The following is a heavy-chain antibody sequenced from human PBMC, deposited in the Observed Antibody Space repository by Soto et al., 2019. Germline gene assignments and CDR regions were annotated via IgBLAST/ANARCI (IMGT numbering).Heavy chain of an antibody. Sequence: SETLSLTCAVSGYSITSGYYCGWIRQPPGKGLEWMGTIHHTGGTYYNPSLKSRVSMSIDTSKNQFSLRLSSVTAADTAVHYCATVGPDCHSVSCTRGRWFDPWGKGNLVTVSS. J-gene: IGHJ5*02. V-gene: IGHV4-38-2*01. D-gene: IGHD1-26*01. CDR2: IHHTGGT. CDR1: GYSITSGYY. CDR3: ATVGPDCHSVSCTRGRWFDP.